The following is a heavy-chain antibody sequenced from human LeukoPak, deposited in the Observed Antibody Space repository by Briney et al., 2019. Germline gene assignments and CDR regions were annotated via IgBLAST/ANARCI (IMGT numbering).Heavy chain of an antibody. Sequence: GGSLRLSCAASGFTFSYYVMSWVRQAPGKGLEWVSAISGRGDTTYYADSVKGRFTISRDNSKNTLYLQMNSLRAEDTAVYYCARDLDGFRYSYGYGGFDYWGQGTLVTVSS. CDR3: ARDLDGFRYSYGYGGFDY. J-gene: IGHJ4*02. D-gene: IGHD5-18*01. CDR2: ISGRGDTT. V-gene: IGHV3-23*01. CDR1: GFTFSYYV.